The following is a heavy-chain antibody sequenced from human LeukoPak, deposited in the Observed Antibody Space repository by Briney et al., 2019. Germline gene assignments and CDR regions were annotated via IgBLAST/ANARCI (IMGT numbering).Heavy chain of an antibody. CDR2: ISISSNYI. CDR1: GFTVSSNS. Sequence: PGGSLRLSCTVSGFTVSSNSMSWVRQAPGKGLEWVSSISISSNYIYYTDSVKGRFTISRDNAKNSLYLQMNSLRAEDTAVYYCARGSRFGVVERDAFDIWGQGTMVTVSS. CDR3: ARGSRFGVVERDAFDI. J-gene: IGHJ3*02. D-gene: IGHD3-3*01. V-gene: IGHV3-21*01.